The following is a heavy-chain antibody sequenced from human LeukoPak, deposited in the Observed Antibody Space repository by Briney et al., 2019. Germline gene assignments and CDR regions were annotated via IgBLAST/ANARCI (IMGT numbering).Heavy chain of an antibody. V-gene: IGHV4-28*01. CDR1: GFSISTSNW. D-gene: IGHD6-19*01. J-gene: IGHJ4*02. CDR2: IYYTGGT. CDR3: AKKAAVAGTFDY. Sequence: SETLSLTCAVSGFSISTSNWWGWIRQPPGKGLEWIGYIYYTGGTYYNPSLKSRVTMSVDTSNNQFSLKLSSVTAVDTAVYYCAKKAAVAGTFDYWGQGTLVTVSS.